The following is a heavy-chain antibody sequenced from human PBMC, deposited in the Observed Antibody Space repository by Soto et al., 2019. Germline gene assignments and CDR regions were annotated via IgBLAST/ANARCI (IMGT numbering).Heavy chain of an antibody. Sequence: PGGSLRLSCSASGFTFSIYAMHWVRQAPGKGLEYVSSISTDGGSTHYADSVKGRFTISRDNSKNTVYLQMSSLRAEDTAVYYCVRVSGWYHLDYWGQGTLVTVSS. D-gene: IGHD6-19*01. J-gene: IGHJ4*02. V-gene: IGHV3-64D*06. CDR3: VRVSGWYHLDY. CDR1: GFTFSIYA. CDR2: ISTDGGST.